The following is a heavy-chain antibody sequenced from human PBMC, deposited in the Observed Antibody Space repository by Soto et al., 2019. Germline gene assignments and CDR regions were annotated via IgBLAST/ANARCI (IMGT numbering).Heavy chain of an antibody. Sequence: QVQLQESGPGLVKPSQTLSLTCTVSGGSISSGGYYWSWIRQHPGKGLEWIGYIYYSGSTYYNPSLKSRVNISVDTSKNQFSLKLSSVAAADTAVYYCARDRLDPDNYYYCYGMDVWGQGNTVTVSS. V-gene: IGHV4-31*03. CDR1: GGSISSGGYY. CDR3: ARDRLDPDNYYYCYGMDV. J-gene: IGHJ6*02. CDR2: IYYSGST. D-gene: IGHD6-19*01.